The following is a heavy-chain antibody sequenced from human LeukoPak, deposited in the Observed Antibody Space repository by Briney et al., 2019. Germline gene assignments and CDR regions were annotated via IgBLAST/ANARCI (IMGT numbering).Heavy chain of an antibody. CDR2: ISGSGGST. CDR3: AKDLRYYYGSGSYYYYGMDV. J-gene: IGHJ6*02. CDR1: GFTFSSYA. V-gene: IGHV3-23*01. D-gene: IGHD3-10*01. Sequence: GGSLRLSCAASGFTFSSYAMSWVRQAPGKGLEWVSAISGSGGSTYYADSVKGRFTISRDSSKNTLYLQMNSLRAEDTAVYYCAKDLRYYYGSGSYYYYGMDVWGQGTTVTVSS.